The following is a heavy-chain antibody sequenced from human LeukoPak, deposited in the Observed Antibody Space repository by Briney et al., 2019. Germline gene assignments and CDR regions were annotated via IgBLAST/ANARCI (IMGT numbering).Heavy chain of an antibody. CDR3: VRVDRRLESPAFDC. CDR1: GFSFKDYA. V-gene: IGHV3-23*01. Sequence: GGSLRLSCAASGFSFKDYAMSWVRQAPEKGLEWVSGLGGNGATRYYAGSVKGRFTISRDNSKNTVFLQMNSLTAEDTAVYYCVRVDRRLESPAFDCGSQVTVVTVSS. D-gene: IGHD3/OR15-3a*01. CDR2: LGGNGATR. J-gene: IGHJ4*02.